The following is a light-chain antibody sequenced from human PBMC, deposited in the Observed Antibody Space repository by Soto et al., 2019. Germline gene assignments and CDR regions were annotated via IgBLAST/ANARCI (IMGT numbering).Light chain of an antibody. V-gene: IGKV1-5*03. J-gene: IGKJ1*01. CDR1: QSISSS. CDR3: QQYNSYPWT. Sequence: DIQMTQSPSTLSASVGDRVTITCRASQSISSSLAWDQQEPGKAPKLLIYKAPILESGVPSRFSGCGSGTEFTPTISSLQPDDFATYYCQQYNSYPWTFGKGTKVEIK. CDR2: KAP.